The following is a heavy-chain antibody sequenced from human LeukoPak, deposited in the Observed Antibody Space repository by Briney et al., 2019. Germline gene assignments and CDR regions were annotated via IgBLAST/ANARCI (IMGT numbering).Heavy chain of an antibody. J-gene: IGHJ5*02. D-gene: IGHD3-10*01. CDR3: ARESGMNYYGSGHNWFDP. V-gene: IGHV1-69*06. CDR2: IIPIFGTA. Sequence: SVTVSCKASGGTFSSYAISWVRQAPGQGLEWMGRIIPIFGTANYAQKFQGRVTITADKSTSTAYMELSSLRSEDTAVYYCARESGMNYYGSGHNWFDPWGQGTLVTVSS. CDR1: GGTFSSYA.